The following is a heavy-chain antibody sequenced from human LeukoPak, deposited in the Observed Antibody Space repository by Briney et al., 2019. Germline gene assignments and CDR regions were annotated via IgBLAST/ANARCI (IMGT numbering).Heavy chain of an antibody. V-gene: IGHV3-15*01. D-gene: IGHD6-13*01. CDR1: GFTFSNAW. CDR2: IKSKTDGGTT. Sequence: GGSLRLSCAASGFTFSNAWMSWVRQAPGKGLEWVGRIKSKTDGGTTDYAAPVKGRFTISRDDSKNTLYLQMNSLRPEDTAIYYCVKDTSRTAAGTTWGSLDYWGQGTLVTVS. CDR3: VKDTSRTAAGTTWGSLDY. J-gene: IGHJ4*02.